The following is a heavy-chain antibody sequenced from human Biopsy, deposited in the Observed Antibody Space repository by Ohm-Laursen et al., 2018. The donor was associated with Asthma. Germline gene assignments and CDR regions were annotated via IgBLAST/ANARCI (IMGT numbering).Heavy chain of an antibody. CDR2: IYHSGPT. J-gene: IGHJ6*02. CDR3: AKIYDRLVLYGMDV. Sequence: TLSLTCTVSGGSIISSSWWSWVRQTPGKGLEWIGEIYHSGPTNYNPSLKSRVTISVDKSKNQFSLKPTSVTAADTAVYYCAKIYDRLVLYGMDVWGQGTTVTVSS. V-gene: IGHV4-4*02. D-gene: IGHD6-19*01. CDR1: GGSIISSSW.